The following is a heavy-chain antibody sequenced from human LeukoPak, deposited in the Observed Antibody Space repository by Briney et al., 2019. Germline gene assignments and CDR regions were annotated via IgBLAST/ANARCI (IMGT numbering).Heavy chain of an antibody. CDR3: TRGNILSGYCFDF. Sequence: PSETLSLTCAVYGGSISGYYWSWIRQPPGKGLEWVGEIHYTGATSYNPPLKSRATISIETSKSQVSLKLSSVTAADTAVYYCTRGNILSGYCFDFWGQGALVTVSS. CDR1: GGSISGYY. V-gene: IGHV4-34*01. D-gene: IGHD3-9*01. J-gene: IGHJ4*02. CDR2: IHYTGAT.